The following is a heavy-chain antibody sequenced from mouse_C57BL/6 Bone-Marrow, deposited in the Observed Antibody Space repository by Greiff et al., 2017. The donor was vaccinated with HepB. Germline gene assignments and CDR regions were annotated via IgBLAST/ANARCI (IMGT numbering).Heavy chain of an antibody. CDR1: GFTFSSYA. V-gene: IGHV5-4*01. D-gene: IGHD4-1*01. CDR3: ARDNWGGWYFDV. J-gene: IGHJ1*03. CDR2: ISDGGSYT. Sequence: DVKLVESGGGLVKPGGSLKLSCAASGFTFSSYAMSWVRQTPEKRLEWVATISDGGSYTYYPDNVKGRFTISRDNAKNNLYLQMSHLKSEDTAMYYCARDNWGGWYFDVWGTGTTVTVSS.